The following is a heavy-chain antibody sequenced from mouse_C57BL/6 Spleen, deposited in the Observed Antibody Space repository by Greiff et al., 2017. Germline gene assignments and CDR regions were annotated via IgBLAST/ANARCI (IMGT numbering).Heavy chain of an antibody. V-gene: IGHV1-64*01. CDR2: IHPNSGST. CDR1: GYTFTSYW. J-gene: IGHJ3*01. CDR3: APEGRLGFAY. Sequence: QVQLQQPGAELVKPGASVKLSCKASGYTFTSYWMHWVKQRPGQGLEWIGMIHPNSGSTNYNEKFKSKATLTVDKSSSTAYMQLSGLTSEDSAVYYWAPEGRLGFAYWGQGTLVTVSA.